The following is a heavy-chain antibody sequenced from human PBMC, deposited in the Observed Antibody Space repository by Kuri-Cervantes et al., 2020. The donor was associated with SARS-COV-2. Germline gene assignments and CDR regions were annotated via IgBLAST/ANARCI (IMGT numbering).Heavy chain of an antibody. CDR2: ISSSGMTI. V-gene: IGHV3-11*04. CDR1: GFPFSSNY. D-gene: IGHD5-24*01. CDR3: SSLLIRSRETPYWYFDL. J-gene: IGHJ2*01. Sequence: GGLLRPSCTASGFPFSSNYMSWVRQAPGKGLEWVSYISSSGMTIYYADYVKGRFTISRDNAKNALYLQMNSLRAEDTAVYYCSSLLIRSRETPYWYFDLWCRGTLVTVSS.